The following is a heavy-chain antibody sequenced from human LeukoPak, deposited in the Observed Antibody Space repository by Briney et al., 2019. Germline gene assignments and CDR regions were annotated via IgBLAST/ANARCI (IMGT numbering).Heavy chain of an antibody. CDR3: ARLIGDRTIYDY. J-gene: IGHJ4*02. Sequence: GGSLRLSCAASGFTFRTYWMSWVRQAPGKGLEWVASINQGGSETYYVESVRGRFTISRDNAMNSFFLQMNSLRAEDTAVYYCARLIGDRTIYDYWGQGTLVTVSS. CDR1: GFTFRTYW. V-gene: IGHV3-7*01. D-gene: IGHD6-6*01. CDR2: INQGGSET.